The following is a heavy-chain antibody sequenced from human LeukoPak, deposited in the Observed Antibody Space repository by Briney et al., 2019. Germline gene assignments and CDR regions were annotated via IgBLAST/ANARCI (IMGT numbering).Heavy chain of an antibody. J-gene: IGHJ6*03. CDR2: MNQHGNEK. V-gene: IGHV3-7*01. CDR3: ARVAWYYMDV. CDR1: GFIFNNYF. Sequence: GGSLRLSCTASGFIFNNYFLTWVRQAPGKGLEWVANMNQHGNEKYYVDSVKGRFTISRDNAKNSLYLEMNSLRVEDTAVYYCARVAWYYMDVWVKGTTVTVSS.